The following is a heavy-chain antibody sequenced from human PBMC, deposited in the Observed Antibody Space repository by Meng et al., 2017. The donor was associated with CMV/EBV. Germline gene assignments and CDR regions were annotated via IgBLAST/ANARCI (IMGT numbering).Heavy chain of an antibody. J-gene: IGHJ5*02. CDR2: ISSSSSYI. CDR1: GFTFSNYS. V-gene: IGHV3-21*01. Sequence: GGSLRLSCAASGFTFSNYSMNWVRQAPGKGLEWVSSISSSSSYIYYADSVKGRFTISRDNAKNSLYLQMNSLRAEDTAVYYCARGTYYYGSGSANWFDPWGQGTLVTVSS. CDR3: ARGTYYYGSGSANWFDP. D-gene: IGHD3-10*01.